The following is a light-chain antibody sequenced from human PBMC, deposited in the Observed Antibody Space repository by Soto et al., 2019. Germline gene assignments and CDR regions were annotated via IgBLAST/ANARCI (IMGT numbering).Light chain of an antibody. J-gene: IGKJ1*01. CDR3: QQYGTSPPTT. Sequence: EIVLTQSPGTLSLSPGERATLSCRASQSVSSNSLAWYQQKPGQAPRLLIFNAFNRATGIPDRFSGSGSGTDFTLTIIRMEPEDFAVYYCQQYGTSPPTTFGQGTKVEIK. CDR2: NAF. CDR1: QSVSSNS. V-gene: IGKV3-20*01.